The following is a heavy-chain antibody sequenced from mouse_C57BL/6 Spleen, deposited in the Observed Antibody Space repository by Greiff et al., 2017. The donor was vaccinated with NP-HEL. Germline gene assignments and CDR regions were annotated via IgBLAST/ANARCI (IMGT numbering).Heavy chain of an antibody. CDR2: INPNNGGT. V-gene: IGHV1-18*01. Sequence: EVQLQESGPELVKPGASVKIPCKASGYTFTDYNMDWVKQSHGKSLEWIGDINPNNGGTIYNQKFKGKATLTVDKSSSTAYMELRSLTSEDTAVYYGARSGYYGSSYYFDYWGQGTTLTVSS. J-gene: IGHJ2*01. CDR1: GYTFTDYN. CDR3: ARSGYYGSSYYFDY. D-gene: IGHD1-1*01.